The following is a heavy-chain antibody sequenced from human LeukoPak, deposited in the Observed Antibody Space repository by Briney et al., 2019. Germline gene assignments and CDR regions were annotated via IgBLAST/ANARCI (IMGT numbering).Heavy chain of an antibody. D-gene: IGHD3-10*01. CDR3: ARVQRVKFPLKYYFDY. CDR2: MNPNSGNT. Sequence: GASVKVSCKASGYTFTSYDINWVRQATGQGPEWMGWMNPNSGNTVYAQNFQGRVTMTRSTSISTAYMELSSLRSEDTAVYYCARVQRVKFPLKYYFDYWGQGTLVTVSS. V-gene: IGHV1-8*01. J-gene: IGHJ4*02. CDR1: GYTFTSYD.